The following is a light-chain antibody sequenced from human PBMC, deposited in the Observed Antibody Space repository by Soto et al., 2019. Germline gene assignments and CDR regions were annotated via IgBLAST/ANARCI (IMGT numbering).Light chain of an antibody. CDR3: QQYNSYPWT. CDR2: DAS. V-gene: IGKV1-5*01. Sequence: PSTLSASEGDRVTITCRASQSISSWLAWYQQKPGKAPKLLIYDASSLESEVPSRFSGSGSGTEFTLTISSLQPDDFATYYCQQYNSYPWTFGQGTKVDIK. CDR1: QSISSW. J-gene: IGKJ1*01.